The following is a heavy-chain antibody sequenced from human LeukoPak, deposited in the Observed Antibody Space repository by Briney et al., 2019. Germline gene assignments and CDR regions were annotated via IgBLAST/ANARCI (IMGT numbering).Heavy chain of an antibody. V-gene: IGHV3-48*03. J-gene: IGHJ4*02. CDR1: RFTFSSFE. Sequence: PGGSLRLSCAASRFTFSSFEMNWVRQAPGKGLEWVSYISSSGSMIYYADSVKGRFTISRDNAKNSLYLQMNSLRAEDTAFYYCARVRGFMDCWGQGTLVTVSS. D-gene: IGHD3-16*01. CDR3: ARVRGFMDC. CDR2: ISSSGSMI.